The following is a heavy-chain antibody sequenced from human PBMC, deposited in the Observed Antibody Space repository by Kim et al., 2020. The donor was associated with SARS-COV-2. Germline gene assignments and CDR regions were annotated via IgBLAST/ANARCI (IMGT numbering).Heavy chain of an antibody. J-gene: IGHJ5*02. D-gene: IGHD6-13*01. V-gene: IGHV1-8*01. Sequence: AQNFQGRVTMTRNTSISTAYMELSSLRSEDTAVYYCAREPYSSSTYGFDPWGQGTLVTVSS. CDR3: AREPYSSSTYGFDP.